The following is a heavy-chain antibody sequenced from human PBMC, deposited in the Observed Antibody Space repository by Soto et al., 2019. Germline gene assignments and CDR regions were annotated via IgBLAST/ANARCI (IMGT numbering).Heavy chain of an antibody. D-gene: IGHD4-17*01. CDR2: ISPLKGRT. Sequence: QVQLVQSGPDLKRPGASMKVSCKASGYTFTSYGIRWVRQAPGQGLEWMAWISPLKGRTQYSQKAQGRVTLSTDTSSNTAYMEMTTLRVDDTAVYYCAMDYGDRPEYFKHWGQGTLVTVS. V-gene: IGHV1-18*04. J-gene: IGHJ1*01. CDR3: AMDYGDRPEYFKH. CDR1: GYTFTSYG.